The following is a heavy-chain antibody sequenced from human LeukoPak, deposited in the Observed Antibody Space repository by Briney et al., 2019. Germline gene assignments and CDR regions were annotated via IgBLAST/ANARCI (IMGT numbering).Heavy chain of an antibody. D-gene: IGHD4-17*01. CDR3: ARARDYGDISFDY. CDR1: GDSVSSNSAA. CDR2: TYYKSKWYN. J-gene: IGHJ4*02. V-gene: IGHV6-1*01. Sequence: SQTLSLTCALSGDSVSSNSAAWNWIRQSPSRGLEWLGRTYYKSKWYNNYAVSVKGRISINPDTSKNQFSLQLNSVTPEDTAVYFCARARDYGDISFDYWGQGTLVTVSS.